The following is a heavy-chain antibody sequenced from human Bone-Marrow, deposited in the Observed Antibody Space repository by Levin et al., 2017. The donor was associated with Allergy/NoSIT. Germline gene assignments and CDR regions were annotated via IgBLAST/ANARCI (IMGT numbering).Heavy chain of an antibody. CDR3: ARGSSHGITIFGVAPNWFDP. D-gene: IGHD3-3*01. CDR2: ISSSSSYI. CDR1: GFTFSSYS. V-gene: IGHV3-21*01. Sequence: GGSLRLSCAASGFTFSSYSMNWVRQAPGKGLEWVSSISSSSSYIYYADSVKGRFTISRDNAKNSLYLQMNSLRAEDTAVYYCARGSSHGITIFGVAPNWFDPWGQGTLVTVSS. J-gene: IGHJ5*02.